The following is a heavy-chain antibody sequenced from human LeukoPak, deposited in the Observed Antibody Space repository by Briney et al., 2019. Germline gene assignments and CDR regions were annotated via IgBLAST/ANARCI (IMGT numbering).Heavy chain of an antibody. D-gene: IGHD3-16*01. J-gene: IGHJ6*03. CDR3: AREIVLMMSDVASPYYMDV. V-gene: IGHV4-59*02. Sequence: SETLSLSCTVSGASVNDYFWSWIRQPPGRGLEWIGHVSSGGTTEYSPSLKGRATISLDASNNKVSLSLTSSTAADTAVYYCAREIVLMMSDVASPYYMDVWGRGTTVIVAS. CDR2: VSSGGTT. CDR1: GASVNDYF.